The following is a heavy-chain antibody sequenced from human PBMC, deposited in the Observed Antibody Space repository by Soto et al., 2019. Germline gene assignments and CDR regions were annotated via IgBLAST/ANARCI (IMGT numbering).Heavy chain of an antibody. CDR2: RSYSGTA. D-gene: IGHD2-8*01. J-gene: IGHJ2*01. CDR1: GDSISSYY. Sequence: QVQLQESGPGLVKPSETLSLTCTVSGDSISSYYWSWVRQPPGKGLEWIGYRSYSGTANYKPSLSRRGNIAVDTSKNQFSLEPNSVTAADTAVYCCARDRDVLVVYDSYWYFDPWGRGTLVTVSS. V-gene: IGHV4-59*01. CDR3: ARDRDVLVVYDSYWYFDP.